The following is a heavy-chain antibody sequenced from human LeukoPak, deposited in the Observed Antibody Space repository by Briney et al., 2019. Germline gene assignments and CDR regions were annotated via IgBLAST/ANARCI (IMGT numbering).Heavy chain of an antibody. J-gene: IGHJ4*02. Sequence: GGSLRLSCAASGFTFSSYWMSWVRQAPGKGLEWVANIKQDGSEKYYVDSVKGRFTISRDNAKNSLYLQMNSLRAEDTAVYYCARLGFGELRAFDYWGQGTLVTVSS. V-gene: IGHV3-7*01. CDR1: GFTFSSYW. D-gene: IGHD3-10*01. CDR2: IKQDGSEK. CDR3: ARLGFGELRAFDY.